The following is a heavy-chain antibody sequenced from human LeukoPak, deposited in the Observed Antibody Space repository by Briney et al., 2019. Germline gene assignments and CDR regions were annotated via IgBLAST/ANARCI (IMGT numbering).Heavy chain of an antibody. Sequence: GGSLRLSCAASGFTLSNHWMTWVRQVPGRGPEWVANVNRDGSETYYLDSVKGRFTISRDNSKNTLYLQMNSLRAEDTAVYYCARSPWYYYDSSGYYHVGYFDYWGQGTLVTVSS. CDR2: VNRDGSET. J-gene: IGHJ4*02. CDR1: GFTLSNHW. V-gene: IGHV3-7*01. CDR3: ARSPWYYYDSSGYYHVGYFDY. D-gene: IGHD3-22*01.